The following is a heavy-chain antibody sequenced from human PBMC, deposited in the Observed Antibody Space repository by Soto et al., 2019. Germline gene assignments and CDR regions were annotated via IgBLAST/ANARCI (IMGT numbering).Heavy chain of an antibody. Sequence: QLQLQESGPGLVKPSETLSLTCTVSGGSISSSSYYWGWIRQPPGKGLEWIGSIYYSGSTYYNPSLKGRVTIPVDTSKNQFSLKRSSVTAADPPVYYCARLYGDYLDYWGQGTLVTVSS. J-gene: IGHJ4*02. CDR1: GGSISSSSYY. CDR2: IYYSGST. CDR3: ARLYGDYLDY. V-gene: IGHV4-39*01. D-gene: IGHD4-17*01.